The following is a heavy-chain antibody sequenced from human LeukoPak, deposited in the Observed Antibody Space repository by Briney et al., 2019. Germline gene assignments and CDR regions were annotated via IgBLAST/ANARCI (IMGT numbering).Heavy chain of an antibody. CDR2: IKHDGSEKHDGSEK. Sequence: GGSLRLSCAASGFTFRQYWMSWVRQAPGKGLEWVANIKHDGSEKHDGSEKNYVDSVKGRFTISRDNAKNSLYLQMNSLRAEDTAVYYCARDRYYYDSSGSDYWGQGTLVTVSS. CDR3: ARDRYYYDSSGSDY. CDR1: GFTFRQYW. J-gene: IGHJ4*02. D-gene: IGHD3-22*01. V-gene: IGHV3-7*01.